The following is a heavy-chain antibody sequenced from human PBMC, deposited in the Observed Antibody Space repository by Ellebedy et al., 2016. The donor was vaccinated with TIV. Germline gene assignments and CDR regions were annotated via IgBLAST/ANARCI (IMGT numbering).Heavy chain of an antibody. J-gene: IGHJ4*02. CDR1: GGSFSGYY. V-gene: IGHV4-34*01. D-gene: IGHD1-26*01. CDR3: AREIVGAFRPRREPLDY. CDR2: INHSGST. Sequence: MPGGSLRLSCAVYGGSFSGYYWSWIRQPPGKGLEWIGEINHSGSTNYNPSLKSRVTISVDTSKNQFSLKLNSVTAADTAVYYCAREIVGAFRPRREPLDYWGQGTLVTVSS.